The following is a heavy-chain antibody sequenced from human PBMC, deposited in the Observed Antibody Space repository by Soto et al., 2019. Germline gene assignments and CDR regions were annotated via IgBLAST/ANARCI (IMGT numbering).Heavy chain of an antibody. CDR3: ARDPGYCGGTSCYRYFDN. CDR2: IYYSGST. V-gene: IGHV4-31*03. CDR1: GGSISSGGYY. Sequence: QVRLQESGPGLVKPSQTLSLTCTVSGGSISSGGYYWTWIRQRPGQGLEWIGYIYYSGSTFYHPSLKSRVTLSVDTSKNQFSLKLISVTAADTAVYYGARDPGYCGGTSCYRYFDNWGQGTLVTVSS. J-gene: IGHJ4*02. D-gene: IGHD2-2*01.